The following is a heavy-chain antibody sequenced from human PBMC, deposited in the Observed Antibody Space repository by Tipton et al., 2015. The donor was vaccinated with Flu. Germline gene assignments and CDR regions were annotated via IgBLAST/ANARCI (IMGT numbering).Heavy chain of an antibody. V-gene: IGHV4-61*01. CDR2: IYYSGST. J-gene: IGHJ4*02. CDR3: ARGRAVAGFRGFDY. CDR1: GGSVSSGSYY. D-gene: IGHD6-19*01. Sequence: TLSLTCTISGGSVSSGSYYWSWIRQPPGKGLEWIGYIYYSGSTNYNPSLKSRVTISVDTSKNQFSLKLSSVTAADTAVYYCARGRAVAGFRGFDYWGQGTLVTVSS.